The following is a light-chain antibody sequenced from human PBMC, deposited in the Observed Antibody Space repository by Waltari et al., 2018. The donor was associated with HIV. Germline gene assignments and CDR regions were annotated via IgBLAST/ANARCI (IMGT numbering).Light chain of an antibody. CDR2: DAT. Sequence: QAVVTQEPSLTVSPGGTVTLTCGSRTGAVTSGPHPYWFQQRPGQAPRTLIYDATNKLSWTPARFSGSLLGGKAALTLSGAQPDDEADYYCLLSYSGARPWVFGGGTKLTVL. CDR3: LLSYSGARPWV. CDR1: TGAVTSGPH. V-gene: IGLV7-46*01. J-gene: IGLJ3*02.